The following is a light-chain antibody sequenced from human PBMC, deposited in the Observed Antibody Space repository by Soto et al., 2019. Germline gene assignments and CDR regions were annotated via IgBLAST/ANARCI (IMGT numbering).Light chain of an antibody. Sequence: IVLTQSPATLSLCPGERATLSCRASQSISSSYLAWYQQKPGQAPRLLIYGASSRATGIPDRFSGSGSGTDFTLTISRLEPEDFAVYYCQQYGTSRWTFGQGTKVDI. J-gene: IGKJ1*01. CDR3: QQYGTSRWT. CDR1: QSISSSY. V-gene: IGKV3-20*01. CDR2: GAS.